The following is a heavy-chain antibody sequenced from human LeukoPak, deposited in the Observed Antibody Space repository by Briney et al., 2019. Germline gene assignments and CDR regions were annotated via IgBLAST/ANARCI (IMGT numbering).Heavy chain of an antibody. Sequence: GGSLRLSCAASGFTVSNNYMSWVRQAPGEGLEWVSLIYSGGITYYADSVKGRFTISRDTSKNTLFLKMNSLRAEDTAVYYCARLNYYDSSGYQAAEYFQYWGQGTLVTVSS. J-gene: IGHJ1*01. V-gene: IGHV3-66*01. D-gene: IGHD3-22*01. CDR2: IYSGGIT. CDR3: ARLNYYDSSGYQAAEYFQY. CDR1: GFTVSNNY.